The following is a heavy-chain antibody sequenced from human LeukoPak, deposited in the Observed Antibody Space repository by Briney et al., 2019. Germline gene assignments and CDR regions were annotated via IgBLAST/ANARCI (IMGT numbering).Heavy chain of an antibody. CDR1: GGSFSGYY. D-gene: IGHD2-2*01. J-gene: IGHJ5*02. Sequence: SETLSLTCAVYGGSFSGYYWSWIRQPPGKGLEWIGEINHSGSTNYNPSLKSRVTISVDTSKNQFSQKLSSVTAADTAVYYCARGIGYCSSTSCYGGWFDPWGQGTLVTVSS. CDR3: ARGIGYCSSTSCYGGWFDP. V-gene: IGHV4-34*01. CDR2: INHSGST.